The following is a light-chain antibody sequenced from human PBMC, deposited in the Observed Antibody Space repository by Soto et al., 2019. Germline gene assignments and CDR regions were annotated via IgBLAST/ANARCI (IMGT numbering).Light chain of an antibody. J-gene: IGLJ1*01. CDR3: TSYTKRNTVV. CDR2: EVS. CDR1: SSDVGAYNS. Sequence: QSVLTQPASVSGSPGQSITISCTGTSSDVGAYNSVSWYVHHPGKAPKLIIFEVSSRPSGVSDRFSGSKSGNTASLTISGLQAEDEATYYCTSYTKRNTVVFGTGTKLTVL. V-gene: IGLV2-14*01.